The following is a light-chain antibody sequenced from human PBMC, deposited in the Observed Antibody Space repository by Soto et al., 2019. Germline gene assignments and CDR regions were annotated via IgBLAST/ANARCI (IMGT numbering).Light chain of an antibody. Sequence: EIVLTQSPATLSLSPGERATLSCRASQSVSSYLAWYQQKPGQVPRLLIYDASNRATGIPARFSGSGSGTDFTLTISSLEPEDFAVYYCRQRSNWPLTFGGGTKVDIK. CDR3: RQRSNWPLT. V-gene: IGKV3-11*01. CDR2: DAS. CDR1: QSVSSY. J-gene: IGKJ4*01.